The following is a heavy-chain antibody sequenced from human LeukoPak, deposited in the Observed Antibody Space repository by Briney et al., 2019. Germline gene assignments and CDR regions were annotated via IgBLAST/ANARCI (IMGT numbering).Heavy chain of an antibody. CDR3: AGDTAMAWGFDY. D-gene: IGHD5-18*01. J-gene: IGHJ4*02. CDR2: INSDGSST. CDR1: GFTFSSYW. V-gene: IGHV3-74*01. Sequence: GGSLRLSCAASGFTFSSYWMHWVRQAPGKGLVWVSRINSDGSSTSYADSVKGRFTISRDNAKNTLYLQMNSLRAEDTAVYYCAGDTAMAWGFDYWGQGTLVTVSS.